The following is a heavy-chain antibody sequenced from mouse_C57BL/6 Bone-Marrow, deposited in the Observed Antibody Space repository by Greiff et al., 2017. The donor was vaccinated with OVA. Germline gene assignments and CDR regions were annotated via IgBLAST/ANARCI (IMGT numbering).Heavy chain of an antibody. CDR1: GYAFSSSW. CDR2: IYPGDGDT. Sequence: QVQLKESGPELVKPGASVKISCKASGYAFSSSWMNWVKQRPGTGLEWIGRIYPGDGDTNYNGKFKGKATLTADKSSSTAYMQLSSLTSEDSAVYYCARSDGYPYAMDDWGQGTSVTVSS. V-gene: IGHV1-82*01. D-gene: IGHD2-3*01. J-gene: IGHJ4*01. CDR3: ARSDGYPYAMDD.